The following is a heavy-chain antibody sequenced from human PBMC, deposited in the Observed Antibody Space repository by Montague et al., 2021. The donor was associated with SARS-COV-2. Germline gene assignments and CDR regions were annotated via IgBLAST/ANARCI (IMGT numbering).Heavy chain of an antibody. CDR3: ASGIYPSGSYYNRYYYGLNI. D-gene: IGHD3-10*01. V-gene: IGHV4-34*01. CDR1: GGSLSGYY. CDR2: INHSENT. J-gene: IGHJ6*02. Sequence: SETLSLTCAVHGGSLSGYYWSWIRQPPDKGLEWIGEINHSENTKSNPSLKSPVTLSIDTSKTQFSLKMTSVTAADTATSYCASGIYPSGSYYNRYYYGLNIWGPGTTVIVSS.